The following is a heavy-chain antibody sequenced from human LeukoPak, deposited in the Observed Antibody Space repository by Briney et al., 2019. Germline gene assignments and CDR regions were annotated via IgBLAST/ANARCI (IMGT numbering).Heavy chain of an antibody. Sequence: SVKVSCKASGGTFSSYAISWVRQAPGQGLEWMGRIIPILGIANYAQKLQGRVTITADKSTSTAYMELSSLRSEDTAVYYCARNSGSYYVDYWGQGTLVTVSS. J-gene: IGHJ4*02. D-gene: IGHD1-26*01. CDR3: ARNSGSYYVDY. V-gene: IGHV1-69*04. CDR2: IIPILGIA. CDR1: GGTFSSYA.